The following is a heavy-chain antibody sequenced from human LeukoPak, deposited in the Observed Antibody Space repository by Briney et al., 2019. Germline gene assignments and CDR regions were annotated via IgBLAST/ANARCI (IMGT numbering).Heavy chain of an antibody. CDR3: AREAYYYDSSGYSLSDY. CDR1: GFTFSSYS. CDR2: ISSSSSYI. V-gene: IGHV3-21*01. J-gene: IGHJ4*02. D-gene: IGHD3-22*01. Sequence: GGSLRLSCAASGFTFSSYSMNWVRQAPGKGLEWVSSISSSSSYIYHADSVKGRFTISRDNAKNSQYLQMNSLRAEDTAVYYCAREAYYYDSSGYSLSDYWGQGTLVTVSS.